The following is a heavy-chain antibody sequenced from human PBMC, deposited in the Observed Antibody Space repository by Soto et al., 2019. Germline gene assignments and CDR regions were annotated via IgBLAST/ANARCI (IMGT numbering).Heavy chain of an antibody. Sequence: QVQLQQWGAGLLKPSETLSLTCAVYGGSFSGYYWSWIRQPPGKGLAWIGEINHSGSTNYNPSLKSRVTISVDTSKNQFSLKLSSVTASDTAVYYCARGSHLAITMVRGVREARFDYWGQGTLVTVSS. CDR3: ARGSHLAITMVRGVREARFDY. CDR1: GGSFSGYY. CDR2: INHSGST. D-gene: IGHD3-10*01. V-gene: IGHV4-34*01. J-gene: IGHJ4*02.